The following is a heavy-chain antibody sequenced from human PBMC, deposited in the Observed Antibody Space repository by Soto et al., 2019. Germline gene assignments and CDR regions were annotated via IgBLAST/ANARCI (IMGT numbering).Heavy chain of an antibody. CDR2: IKYNGDS. J-gene: IGHJ6*02. CDR1: GGSISNYY. V-gene: IGHV4-59*08. CDR3: ARHGFWSLRGLVDL. Sequence: QVQFQESGPGLVKPSETLSLTCTVSGGSISNYYCSWFRQPPGKGLEWIGYIKYNGDSAYNFSLSRCVTMSMDTSKTQFSLMLESVCATDTAVYYCARHGFWSLRGLVDLWGQGTTVIVSS. D-gene: IGHD1-1*01.